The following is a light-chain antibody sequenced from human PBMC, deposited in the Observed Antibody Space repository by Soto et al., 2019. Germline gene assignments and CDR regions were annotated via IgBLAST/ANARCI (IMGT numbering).Light chain of an antibody. CDR3: SSYTTSRTWV. J-gene: IGLJ3*02. CDR2: GVS. V-gene: IGLV2-14*01. Sequence: QSALTQPASVSGSPGQSITISCTGTSSDVGGHDFVSWYQHHPGKAPKVMIYGVSNRPSGVSSRFSGSKSGNTASLTISGLQAEDEADYYCSSYTTSRTWVFGGGTKVTVL. CDR1: SSDVGGHDF.